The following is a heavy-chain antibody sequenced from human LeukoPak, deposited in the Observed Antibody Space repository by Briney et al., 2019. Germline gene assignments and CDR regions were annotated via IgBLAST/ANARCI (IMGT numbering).Heavy chain of an antibody. Sequence: GESLKISCKGSGYSFTSHWIGWVRKMPGKGLEWVGIIYPGDSDTRYSPSFQGQVTISADKSISTAYLQWSSLKASDTAMYYCARHGRLGYCSGGSCYANDDAFDIWGQGTMVTVSS. CDR3: ARHGRLGYCSGGSCYANDDAFDI. J-gene: IGHJ3*02. D-gene: IGHD2-15*01. CDR2: IYPGDSDT. V-gene: IGHV5-51*01. CDR1: GYSFTSHW.